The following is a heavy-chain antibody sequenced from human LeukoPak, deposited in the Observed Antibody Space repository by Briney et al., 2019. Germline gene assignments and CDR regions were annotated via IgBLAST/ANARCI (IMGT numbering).Heavy chain of an antibody. CDR1: GFTFSSYT. D-gene: IGHD4-23*01. J-gene: IGHJ6*03. CDR3: ARDGDTVLTRGYYYYMDV. Sequence: GGSLRLSCAASGFTFSSYTMDWVRQAPGKGPEWVSSITSSSSYIYYADSVKGRFTISRDNARNSLYLQMNSLRAEDTALYYCARDGDTVLTRGYYYYMDVWGKGTTVTVSS. CDR2: ITSSSSYI. V-gene: IGHV3-21*01.